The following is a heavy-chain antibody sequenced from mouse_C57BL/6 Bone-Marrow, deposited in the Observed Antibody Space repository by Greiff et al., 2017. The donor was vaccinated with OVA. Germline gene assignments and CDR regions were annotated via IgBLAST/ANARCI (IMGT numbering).Heavy chain of an antibody. CDR1: GYTFTSYT. CDR3: ARWRGWLLPFDY. CDR2: INPSSGYT. Sequence: QVQLQQSGAELARPGASVKMSCKASGYTFTSYTMHWVKQRPGQGLEWIGYINPSSGYTKYNQKFKDKATLTADKSSSTAYMQLSSLTSEDSADYYCARWRGWLLPFDYWGQGTTLTVSS. J-gene: IGHJ2*01. V-gene: IGHV1-4*01. D-gene: IGHD2-3*01.